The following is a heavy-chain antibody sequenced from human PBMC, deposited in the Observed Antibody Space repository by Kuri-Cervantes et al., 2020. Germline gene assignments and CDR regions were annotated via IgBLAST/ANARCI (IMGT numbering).Heavy chain of an antibody. Sequence: GESLKISCAAPGFTFSSYSMNWVRQAPGKGLEWVSSISSSSSGIYYADSVKGRFTISRDNAKNSLYLQMNSLRAEDTAVYYCARGRRIAAAGTRYYGMDVWGQGTTVTVSS. J-gene: IGHJ6*02. CDR2: ISSSSSGI. CDR1: GFTFSSYS. CDR3: ARGRRIAAAGTRYYGMDV. D-gene: IGHD6-13*01. V-gene: IGHV3-21*04.